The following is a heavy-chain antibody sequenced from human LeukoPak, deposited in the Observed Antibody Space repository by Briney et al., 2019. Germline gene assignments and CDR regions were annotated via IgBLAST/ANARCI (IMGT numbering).Heavy chain of an antibody. Sequence: SETLSLTCTVSAGSISSYYWSWIRQPPGKGLEWIGYIYYSGSTNYNPSLKSRVTISVDTSKNQFSLKLSSVTAADTAVYYCASFGGTMDYWGQGTLVTVSS. D-gene: IGHD3-16*01. J-gene: IGHJ4*02. CDR2: IYYSGST. CDR1: AGSISSYY. V-gene: IGHV4-59*01. CDR3: ASFGGTMDY.